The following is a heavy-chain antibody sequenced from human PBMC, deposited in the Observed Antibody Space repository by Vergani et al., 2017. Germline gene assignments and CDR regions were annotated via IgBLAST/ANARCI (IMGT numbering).Heavy chain of an antibody. J-gene: IGHJ4*02. D-gene: IGHD3-10*01. Sequence: EVQLVESGGGLVKPGGSLRLSCAASGFTFSSYSMNWVRQAPEKGLEWVSSISSSSSYIYYADSVKGRFTISRDNAKNSLYLQMNSLRAEDTAVYYCARGGIMVRGVTSVAVDYWGQGTLVTVSS. V-gene: IGHV3-21*01. CDR3: ARGGIMVRGVTSVAVDY. CDR1: GFTFSSYS. CDR2: ISSSSSYI.